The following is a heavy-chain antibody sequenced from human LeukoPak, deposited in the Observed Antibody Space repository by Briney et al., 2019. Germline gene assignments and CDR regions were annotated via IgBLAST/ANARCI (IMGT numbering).Heavy chain of an antibody. D-gene: IGHD3-22*01. V-gene: IGHV4-4*07. Sequence: SETLSLTCTVSGGSISSYYWSWIRQPAGKGLEWIGRIYTSGSTNYNPSLKSRVTMSVDTSKNQFSLKLSSVTAADTAVYYCARGTFNYYGSSGYSKGGPYYYYYYMDVWGKGTTVTVSS. CDR3: ARGTFNYYGSSGYSKGGPYYYYYYMDV. CDR1: GGSISSYY. J-gene: IGHJ6*03. CDR2: IYTSGST.